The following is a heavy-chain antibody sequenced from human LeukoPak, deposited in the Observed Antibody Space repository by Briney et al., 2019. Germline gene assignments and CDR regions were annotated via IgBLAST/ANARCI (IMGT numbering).Heavy chain of an antibody. CDR3: AKDRGYDIFTGYENWFDP. V-gene: IGHV3-48*03. Sequence: PGGSLRLSCAASGFTFSSYEMNWVRQAPGKGLEWVSYISSSGSTIYYADSVKGRFTISRDNAKNSLYLQMDSLRAEDTALYYCAKDRGYDIFTGYENWFDPWGQGTLVTVSS. CDR2: ISSSGSTI. CDR1: GFTFSSYE. D-gene: IGHD3-9*01. J-gene: IGHJ5*02.